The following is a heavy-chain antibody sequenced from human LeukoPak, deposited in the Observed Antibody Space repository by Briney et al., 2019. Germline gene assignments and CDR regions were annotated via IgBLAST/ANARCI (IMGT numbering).Heavy chain of an antibody. CDR2: IYTSGST. D-gene: IGHD3-10*01. CDR3: ARAGGYYYGSGSYLGYYYMDV. V-gene: IGHV4-61*02. J-gene: IGHJ6*03. Sequence: SETLSLTCTVSGGSISSGSYYWSWIRQPAGKGLEWIGRIYTSGSTNYNPSLKSRVTISVDTSKNQFSLKLSSVTAADTAVYYCARAGGYYYGSGSYLGYYYMDVWGKGTTVTISS. CDR1: GGSISSGSYY.